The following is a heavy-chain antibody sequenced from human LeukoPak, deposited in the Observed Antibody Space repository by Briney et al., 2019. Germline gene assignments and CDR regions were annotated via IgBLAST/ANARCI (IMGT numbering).Heavy chain of an antibody. D-gene: IGHD6-19*01. CDR1: DDSISDYY. Sequence: PSETLSLTCTVSDDSISDYYRGWIRQPPGNGLEWIGYFHNSGTSTYNPSLKSRVTISVDTSKNQFSLKLSSVTAADTAVYYCARVSKNSSGWSFDYWGQGTLVTVSS. V-gene: IGHV4-59*08. J-gene: IGHJ4*02. CDR3: ARVSKNSSGWSFDY. CDR2: FHNSGTS.